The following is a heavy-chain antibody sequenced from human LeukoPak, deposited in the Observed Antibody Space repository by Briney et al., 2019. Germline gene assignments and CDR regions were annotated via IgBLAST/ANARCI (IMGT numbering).Heavy chain of an antibody. Sequence: ASVKVSCKASGYTFTSPDSYGITWVRQAPGQGLEWMGWISVHNGKTSSAQKFQGRVTMTTDTSTSTTYMELTSLTSDDTAVYYCARAISHYYYPFETYYFDYWGQGTLVTVSS. J-gene: IGHJ4*02. CDR3: ARAISHYYYPFETYYFDY. D-gene: IGHD3-22*01. V-gene: IGHV1-18*01. CDR1: GYTFTSPDSYG. CDR2: ISVHNGKT.